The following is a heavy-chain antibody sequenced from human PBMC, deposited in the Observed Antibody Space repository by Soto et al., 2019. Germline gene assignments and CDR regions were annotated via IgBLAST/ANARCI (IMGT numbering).Heavy chain of an antibody. CDR3: ATQTTVDY. Sequence: PGGSLRLSCTASGFTFSSYAIHWVRQAPGKGLEWVSSISSSSSYIYYADSVKGRFTISRDNAKNSLYLQMNSLRAEDTAVYYCATQTTVDYWGQGTLVTSPQ. CDR1: GFTFSSYA. CDR2: ISSSSSYI. V-gene: IGHV3-21*01. J-gene: IGHJ4*02. D-gene: IGHD4-17*01.